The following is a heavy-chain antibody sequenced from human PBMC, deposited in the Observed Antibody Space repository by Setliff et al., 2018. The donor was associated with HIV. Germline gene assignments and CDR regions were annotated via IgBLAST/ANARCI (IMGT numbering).Heavy chain of an antibody. Sequence: PSETLSLTCTVSGGSVSDYYWSWIRQPPGRGLEWIGYIYYSGNTNYKPSLKSRVTISVDTSRNQFSLKLSSVTAADTAVYYCARITDDYSRFYYYMDVWGKGTTVTVSS. D-gene: IGHD4-4*01. CDR2: IYYSGNT. V-gene: IGHV4-59*08. J-gene: IGHJ6*03. CDR1: GGSVSDYY. CDR3: ARITDDYSRFYYYMDV.